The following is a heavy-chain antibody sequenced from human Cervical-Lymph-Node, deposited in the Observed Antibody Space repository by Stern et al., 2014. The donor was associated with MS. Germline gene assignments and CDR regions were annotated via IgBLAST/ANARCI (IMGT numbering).Heavy chain of an antibody. Sequence: QVQLQESGPGLVKPSETLSVTCAVSGGSVRTGSYYWSWIRQPPGKGLEWIGFIYYSGRTKNNPSLKSRVTISVDTSTNQFSLKLSSVTAADTAVYYCARAGANGSGSYLDWFDPWGQGTLVIVSS. V-gene: IGHV4-61*01. CDR3: ARAGANGSGSYLDWFDP. D-gene: IGHD3-10*01. J-gene: IGHJ5*02. CDR1: GGSVRTGSYY. CDR2: IYYSGRT.